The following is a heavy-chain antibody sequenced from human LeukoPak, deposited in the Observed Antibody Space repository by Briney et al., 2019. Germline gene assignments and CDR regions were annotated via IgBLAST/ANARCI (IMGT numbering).Heavy chain of an antibody. V-gene: IGHV4-38-2*02. CDR3: ARAVAVAGMSATPLRYYYYYYMDV. J-gene: IGHJ6*03. Sequence: SETLSLTCTVSGYSISSGYYWGWIRQPPGKGLEWIGSIYHSGSTYYNPSLKSRVTISVDTSKNQFSLKLSSVTAADTAVYYCARAVAVAGMSATPLRYYYYYYMDVWGKGTTVTISS. CDR1: GYSISSGYY. D-gene: IGHD6-19*01. CDR2: IYHSGST.